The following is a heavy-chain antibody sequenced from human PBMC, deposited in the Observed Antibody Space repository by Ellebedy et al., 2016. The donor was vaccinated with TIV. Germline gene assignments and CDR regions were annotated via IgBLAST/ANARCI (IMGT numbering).Heavy chain of an antibody. V-gene: IGHV3-13*01. Sequence: GESLKISCAASGFTFSSYDMHWVRQATGKGLEWVSATGTAGDTYYPGSVKGRFTISRENAKNSLYLQMNSLRAEDTAVYYCARGGWIQLWDGAFDIWGQGTMVTVSS. CDR1: GFTFSSYD. J-gene: IGHJ3*02. D-gene: IGHD5-18*01. CDR3: ARGGWIQLWDGAFDI. CDR2: TGTAGDT.